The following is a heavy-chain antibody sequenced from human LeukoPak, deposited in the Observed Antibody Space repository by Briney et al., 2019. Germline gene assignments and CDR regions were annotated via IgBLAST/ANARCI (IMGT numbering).Heavy chain of an antibody. D-gene: IGHD3-10*01. Sequence: GSLRLSCAASGFTLSSKVMHWVRQAPGTGLVWVSRIIRDGTGTDYADSVKGRFTISRDIATSTLYLQMNSLRTDDTAVYYCARAAGYGAGSYGFDFWGQGTTVTVSS. V-gene: IGHV3-74*01. CDR3: ARAAGYGAGSYGFDF. CDR1: GFTLSSKV. CDR2: IIRDGTGT. J-gene: IGHJ3*01.